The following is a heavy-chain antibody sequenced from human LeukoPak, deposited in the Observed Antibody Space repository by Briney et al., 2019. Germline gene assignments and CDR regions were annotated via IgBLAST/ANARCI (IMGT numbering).Heavy chain of an antibody. CDR2: INPNSGGT. V-gene: IGHV1-2*02. CDR1: GYTFTGYY. CDR3: ARDQDTVHP. J-gene: IGHJ4*02. D-gene: IGHD2-2*02. Sequence: ASVRVSRKASGYTFTGYYMHWVRQAPGQGLEWMGWINPNSGGTNYAQKFQGRVTMTRDTSISTAYMELSSLRSEDTAVYYCARDQDTVHPWGQGTLVTVSS.